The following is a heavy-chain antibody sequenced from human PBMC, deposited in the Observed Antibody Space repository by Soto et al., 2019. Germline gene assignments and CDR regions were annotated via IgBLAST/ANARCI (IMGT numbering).Heavy chain of an antibody. D-gene: IGHD6-13*01. V-gene: IGHV3-7*01. CDR2: IKQDGSEK. CDR3: AREGGIAAAPAYDY. Sequence: ESGGGLVQPGGSLRLSCAASGFTFSSYWMSWVRQAPGKGLEWVANIKQDGSEKYYVDSVKGRFTISRDNAKNSLYLQMNSLRAEDTAVYYCAREGGIAAAPAYDYWGQGTLVTVSS. CDR1: GFTFSSYW. J-gene: IGHJ4*02.